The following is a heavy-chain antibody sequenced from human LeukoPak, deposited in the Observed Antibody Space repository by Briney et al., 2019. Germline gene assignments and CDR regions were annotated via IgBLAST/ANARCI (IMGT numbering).Heavy chain of an antibody. CDR3: ARGSDFWSGYFCLFDY. CDR2: IYHSGST. CDR1: GYSISSGYY. D-gene: IGHD3-3*01. Sequence: PSETLSLTYTVSGYSISSGYYWGWIRQPPGKGLEWIGSIYHSGSTYYNPSLKSRVTISVDTSKNQFSLKLSSGTAADTAVYYCARGSDFWSGYFCLFDYWGQGTLVTVSS. V-gene: IGHV4-38-2*02. J-gene: IGHJ4*02.